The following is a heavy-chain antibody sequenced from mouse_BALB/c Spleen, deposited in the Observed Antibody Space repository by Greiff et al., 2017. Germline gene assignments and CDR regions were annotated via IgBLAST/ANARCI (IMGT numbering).Heavy chain of an antibody. V-gene: IGHV5-12-1*01. CDR3: ARQGITGPYFDY. Sequence: EVHLVESGGGLVKPGGSLKLSCAASGFAFSSYDMSWVRQTPEKRLEWVAYISSGGGSTYYPDTVKGRFTISRDNAKNTLYLQMSSLKSEDTAMYYCARQGITGPYFDYWGQGTTLTVSS. CDR1: GFAFSSYD. CDR2: ISSGGGST. D-gene: IGHD4-1*01. J-gene: IGHJ2*01.